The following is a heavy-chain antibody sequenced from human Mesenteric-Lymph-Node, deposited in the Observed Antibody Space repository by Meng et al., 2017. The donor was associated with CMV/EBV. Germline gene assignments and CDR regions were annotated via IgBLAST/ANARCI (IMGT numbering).Heavy chain of an antibody. D-gene: IGHD6-19*01. J-gene: IGHJ5*02. CDR1: GYTFTNYG. CDR2: ISPYNGKT. V-gene: IGHV1-18*01. Sequence: ASVKVSCKVSGYTFTNYGISWVRQAPGQGLEWMGWISPYNGKTNYAQSFQGRVTVTTDTSTSTAYMELRSLRSDDTAVYYCARDPSIAVAGWFDPWGQGTLVTVSS. CDR3: ARDPSIAVAGWFDP.